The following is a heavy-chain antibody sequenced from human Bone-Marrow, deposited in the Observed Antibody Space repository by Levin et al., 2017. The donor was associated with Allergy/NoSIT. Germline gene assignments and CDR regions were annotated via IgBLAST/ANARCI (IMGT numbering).Heavy chain of an antibody. D-gene: IGHD3-22*01. Sequence: SCTVSGGSISSYYWSWIRQPAGKGLEWIGRIYTSGSTNYNPSLKSRVTMSVDTSKNQFSLKLSSVTAADTAVYYCARGGYYDSSGYGMDVWGQGTTVTVSS. V-gene: IGHV4-4*07. CDR1: GGSISSYY. J-gene: IGHJ6*02. CDR2: IYTSGST. CDR3: ARGGYYDSSGYGMDV.